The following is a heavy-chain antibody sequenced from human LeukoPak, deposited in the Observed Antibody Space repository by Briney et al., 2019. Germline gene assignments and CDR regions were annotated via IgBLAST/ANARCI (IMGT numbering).Heavy chain of an antibody. CDR3: ARGASGRTMVRGVSNYYYYYYMDV. CDR2: INHSGST. V-gene: IGHV4-39*07. J-gene: IGHJ6*03. CDR1: GVSISSSNSY. D-gene: IGHD3-10*01. Sequence: SETLSLTCSVSGVSISSSNSYWGWIRQPPGKGLEWIGEINHSGSTNYNPSLKSRVTISVDTSKNQFSLKLSSVTAADTAVYYCARGASGRTMVRGVSNYYYYYYMDVWGKGTTVTVSS.